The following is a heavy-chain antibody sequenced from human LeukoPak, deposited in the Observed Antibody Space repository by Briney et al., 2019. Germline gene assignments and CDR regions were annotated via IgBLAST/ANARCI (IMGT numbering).Heavy chain of an antibody. V-gene: IGHV3-21*01. CDR1: GFTFSSYS. CDR3: ARDAYDILTGYQDYYFDY. Sequence: PGVPLRLSCAASGFTFSSYSMNWVRQAPGKGLEWVSSISSSSSYIYYADSVKGRFTISRDNAKNSLYLQMNSLRAEDTAVYYCARDAYDILTGYQDYYFDYWGQGTLVTVSS. J-gene: IGHJ4*02. D-gene: IGHD3-9*01. CDR2: ISSSSSYI.